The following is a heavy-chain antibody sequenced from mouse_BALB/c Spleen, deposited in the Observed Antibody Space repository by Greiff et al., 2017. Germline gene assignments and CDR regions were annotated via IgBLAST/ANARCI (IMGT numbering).Heavy chain of an antibody. D-gene: IGHD1-1*01. Sequence: EVMLVESGGGLVQPGGSLRLSCATSGFTFTDYYMSWVRQPPGKALEWLGFIRNKANGYTTEYSASVKGRFTISRDNSQSILYLQMNTLRAEDSATYYCARDGNYYGSSPWFAYWGQGTLVTVSA. CDR2: IRNKANGYTT. CDR3: ARDGNYYGSSPWFAY. CDR1: GFTFTDYY. J-gene: IGHJ3*01. V-gene: IGHV7-3*02.